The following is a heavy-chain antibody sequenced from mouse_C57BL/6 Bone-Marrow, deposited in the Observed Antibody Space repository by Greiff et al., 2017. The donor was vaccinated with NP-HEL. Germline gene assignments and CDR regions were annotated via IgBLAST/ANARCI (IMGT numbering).Heavy chain of an antibody. CDR3: ARRGIYYGSSYDY. D-gene: IGHD1-1*01. J-gene: IGHJ2*01. CDR2: ISGGGGNT. Sequence: EVQRVESGGGLVKPGGSLKLSCAASGFTFSSYTMSWVRQTPEKRLEWVATISGGGGNTYYPDSVKGRFTISRDNAKNTLYLQMGSLGSEDTALYYCARRGIYYGSSYDYWGQGTTLTVSS. V-gene: IGHV5-9*01. CDR1: GFTFSSYT.